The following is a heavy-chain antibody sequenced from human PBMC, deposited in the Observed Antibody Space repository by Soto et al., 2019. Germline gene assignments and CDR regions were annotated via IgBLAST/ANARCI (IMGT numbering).Heavy chain of an antibody. Sequence: QVQLQESGPGLVKPSQTLSLTCTVSGGSISSDYYCWSWNRQSPEKGLEWIGHIYNSVNTYSNPSLSSRVNISVDTSKNHFYLKITSVNAADTAVYYCARGPSGDKVDNWGQGTLVTVSS. CDR1: GGSISSDYYC. J-gene: IGHJ4*02. CDR3: ARGPSGDKVDN. CDR2: IYNSVNT. V-gene: IGHV4-30-4*01. D-gene: IGHD7-27*01.